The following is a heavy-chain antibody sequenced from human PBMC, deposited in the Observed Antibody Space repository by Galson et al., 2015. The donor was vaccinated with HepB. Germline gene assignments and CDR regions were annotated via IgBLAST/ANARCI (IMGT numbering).Heavy chain of an antibody. CDR3: AKDSAGRYCSSTSCYESYYYYGMDV. CDR2: ISGSGGST. V-gene: IGHV3-23*01. CDR1: GFTFSSYA. D-gene: IGHD2-2*01. J-gene: IGHJ6*02. Sequence: SLRLSCAASGFTFSSYAMSWVRQAPGKGLEWVSAISGSGGSTYYADSVKGRFTISRDNSKNTLYLQMNSLRAEDTAVYYCAKDSAGRYCSSTSCYESYYYYGMDVWGQGTTVTVSS.